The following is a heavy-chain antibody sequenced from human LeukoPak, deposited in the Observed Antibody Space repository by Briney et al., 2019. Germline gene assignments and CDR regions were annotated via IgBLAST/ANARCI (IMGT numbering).Heavy chain of an antibody. D-gene: IGHD3-22*01. CDR1: GGSFSGYY. Sequence: PSETLSLTCAVYGGSFSGYYWSWIRQPPGEGLEWIGEINHSGSTNYNPSLKSRVTISVDTSKNQFSLKLSSVTAADTAVYYCATSAQTYYYDSSAYYYNWFDPWGQGTLVTVSS. CDR3: ATSAQTYYYDSSAYYYNWFDP. J-gene: IGHJ5*02. V-gene: IGHV4-34*01. CDR2: INHSGST.